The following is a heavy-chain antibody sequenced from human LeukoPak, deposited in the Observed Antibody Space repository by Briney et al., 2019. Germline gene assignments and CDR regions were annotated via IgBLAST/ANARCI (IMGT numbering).Heavy chain of an antibody. CDR2: INSDETST. Sequence: GGSLRLSCAASGFTFSSYWMHWVRQAPGKGLVWVSRINSDETSTSYADSVKGRFTISRDNAKNTLYLQMNSLRAEDTAVYYCARDIAVAGTVYFDYWGQGTQVTVSS. J-gene: IGHJ4*02. D-gene: IGHD6-19*01. CDR1: GFTFSSYW. CDR3: ARDIAVAGTVYFDY. V-gene: IGHV3-74*01.